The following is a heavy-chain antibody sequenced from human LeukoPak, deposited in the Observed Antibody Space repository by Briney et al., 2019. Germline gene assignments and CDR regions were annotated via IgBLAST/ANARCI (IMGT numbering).Heavy chain of an antibody. V-gene: IGHV4-39*01. CDR2: VDYSGST. Sequence: PSETLSLTCTVSGGSITSSIDYWGWVRQPPGKGLEWIASVDYSGSTFYRPSLKRRVTISVDTAKNQFSLKLTSVTAADTAVYYCAKLGGYYSGSANPTDWGQGTLVTVSS. CDR3: AKLGGYYSGSANPTD. CDR1: GGSITSSIDY. D-gene: IGHD3-10*01. J-gene: IGHJ4*02.